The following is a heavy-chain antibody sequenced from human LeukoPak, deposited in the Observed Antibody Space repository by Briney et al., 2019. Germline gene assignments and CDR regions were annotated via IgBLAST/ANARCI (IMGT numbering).Heavy chain of an antibody. CDR1: GYTFTSYY. D-gene: IGHD5-18*01. J-gene: IGHJ6*02. CDR2: INPSGGST. CDR3: ASLGYSYGRYYYYGMDV. V-gene: IGHV1-46*01. Sequence: ASVKVSCKASGYTFTSYYMHWVRQAPGQGLEWMGIINPSGGSTSYAQKFQGRVTMTRDTSTSTAYMELSSLRSEDTAVYYCASLGYSYGRYYYYGMDVWGQGTTVTVSS.